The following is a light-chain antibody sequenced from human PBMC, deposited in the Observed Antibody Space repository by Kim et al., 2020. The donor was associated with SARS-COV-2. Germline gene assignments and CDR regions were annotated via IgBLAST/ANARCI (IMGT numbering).Light chain of an antibody. CDR1: SSDDGGYNY. Sequence: QSALTQPASVSGSPGQSITISCTGTSSDDGGYNYVSWYQQYPGKAPKLMIYDVSKRPSGVSNRFSGSKSGNTASLTISGLQAEDEADYYCSSYRSSGYVFGTGTKVTVL. CDR2: DVS. V-gene: IGLV2-14*03. J-gene: IGLJ1*01. CDR3: SSYRSSGYV.